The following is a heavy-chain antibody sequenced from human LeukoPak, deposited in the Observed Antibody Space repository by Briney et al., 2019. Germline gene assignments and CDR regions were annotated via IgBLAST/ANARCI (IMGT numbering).Heavy chain of an antibody. D-gene: IGHD6-19*01. Sequence: GASVNVSCKASGYTFTSYYVHWVRQAPGQGLEWVGIINPSGGSTTYAQNFQGRITMTRDTSTSTVYMELSSLRSEDTAVYYCARVRFSSGWYIAFDMWGQGTMVTVSS. J-gene: IGHJ3*02. CDR3: ARVRFSSGWYIAFDM. V-gene: IGHV1-46*01. CDR1: GYTFTSYY. CDR2: INPSGGST.